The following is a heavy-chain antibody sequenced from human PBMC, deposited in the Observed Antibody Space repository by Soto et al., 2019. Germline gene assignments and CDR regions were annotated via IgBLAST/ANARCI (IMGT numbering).Heavy chain of an antibody. V-gene: IGHV3-33*01. CDR1: GFTFSSYG. D-gene: IGHD3-22*01. CDR2: IWYDGSNK. Sequence: GGSLRLSCAASGFTFSSYGMHWLRQAPGKGLEWVAAIWYDGSNKYYADSVKGRFTISRDNTKNTLYLQMNSLRAEDTDVYYCARDRARKITMITNGGQGTMVTVSS. J-gene: IGHJ4*02. CDR3: ARDRARKITMITN.